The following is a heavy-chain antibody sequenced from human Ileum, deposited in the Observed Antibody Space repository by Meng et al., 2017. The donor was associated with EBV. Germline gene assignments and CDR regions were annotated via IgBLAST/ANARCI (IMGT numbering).Heavy chain of an antibody. V-gene: IGHV2-5*01. J-gene: IGHJ5*02. Sequence: QITLKDSGPTLXXXXXTXTLXCTVSGFPLSASGVGVGWVPQPPGKALEWLALIFWNDDKRFSPSLKSRLTITRDTSKTQVVLTMTDMDPVDTATYYCAHRSPGTYYRSWGQGTLVTVSS. CDR2: IFWNDDK. CDR3: AHRSPGTYYRS. D-gene: IGHD1-26*01. CDR1: GFPLSASGVG.